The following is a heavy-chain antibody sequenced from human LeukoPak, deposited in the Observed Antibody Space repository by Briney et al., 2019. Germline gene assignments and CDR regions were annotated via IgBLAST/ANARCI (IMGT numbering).Heavy chain of an antibody. J-gene: IGHJ4*02. CDR1: GFTVSGNY. CDR3: AREGSGWFSSAYYFDY. Sequence: GGSLRLSCAASGFTVSGNYMSWVRQAPGKGLEWVSVIYSGGSTYYADSVKGRFTISRDNSKNTLYLQMNSLRAGDTAVYYCAREGSGWFSSAYYFDYWGQGTLVTVSS. V-gene: IGHV3-66*01. D-gene: IGHD6-19*01. CDR2: IYSGGST.